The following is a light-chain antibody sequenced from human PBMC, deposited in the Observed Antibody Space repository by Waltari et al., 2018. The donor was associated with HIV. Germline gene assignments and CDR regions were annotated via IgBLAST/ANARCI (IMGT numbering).Light chain of an antibody. CDR1: SSNIGAGYG. CDR3: QSYDSSLSGSV. J-gene: IGLJ3*02. V-gene: IGLV1-40*01. Sequence: QSVLTQPPSVSGAPGQRVTISCTGSSSNIGAGYGVHWYQQLPGTAPKLLIYGNSNRPSGVPDRFSGSKSGTSASLAITGLQAEDEADYYCQSYDSSLSGSVFGGGTKLTVL. CDR2: GNS.